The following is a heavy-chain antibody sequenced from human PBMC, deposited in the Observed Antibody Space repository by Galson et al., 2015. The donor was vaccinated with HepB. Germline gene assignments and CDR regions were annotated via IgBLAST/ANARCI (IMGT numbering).Heavy chain of an antibody. J-gene: IGHJ4*02. CDR1: GYTLTELS. CDR2: FDPEDGEA. V-gene: IGHV1-24*01. D-gene: IGHD3-10*01. Sequence: SVKVSCKVSGYTLTELSMHWVRQAPGKGLEWMGGFDPEDGEAIYAQKFQGRVTMTEDTSTDTAYMELSSLRSEDTAVYYCATSPTYYYGSGSWGGCQIWGQGTLVTVSS. CDR3: ATSPTYYYGSGSWGGCQI.